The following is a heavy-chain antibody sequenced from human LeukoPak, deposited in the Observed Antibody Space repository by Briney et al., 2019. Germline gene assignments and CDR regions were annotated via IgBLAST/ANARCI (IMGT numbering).Heavy chain of an antibody. CDR3: ARAREQLVPQDY. CDR2: ISAYNGNT. V-gene: IGHV1-18*01. Sequence: ASVKVSCKASGGTFSSYAISWVRQAPGQGLEWMGWISAYNGNTNYAQKLQGRVTMTTDTSTSTAYMELRSLRSGDTAVYYCARAREQLVPQDYWGQGTLVTVSS. J-gene: IGHJ4*02. CDR1: GGTFSSYA. D-gene: IGHD6-6*01.